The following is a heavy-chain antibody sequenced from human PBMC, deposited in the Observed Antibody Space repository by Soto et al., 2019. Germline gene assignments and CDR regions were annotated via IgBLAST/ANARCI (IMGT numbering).Heavy chain of an antibody. Sequence: GGSLRLSCAASGFTFSSYAMSWVRQAPGKGLEWVSAISGSGGSTYYADSVKGRFTISRDNSKNTLYLQMNSLRAEDTAVYYCAKDRRFLEWLPFGLDDYYGMDVWGQGTTVTVSS. CDR1: GFTFSSYA. CDR3: AKDRRFLEWLPFGLDDYYGMDV. J-gene: IGHJ6*02. D-gene: IGHD3-3*01. CDR2: ISGSGGST. V-gene: IGHV3-23*01.